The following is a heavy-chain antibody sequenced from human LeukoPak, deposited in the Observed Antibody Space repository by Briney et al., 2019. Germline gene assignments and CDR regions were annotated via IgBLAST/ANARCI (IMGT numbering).Heavy chain of an antibody. Sequence: ESGPALVKPTQTLTLTCTFSGFSLSTDEMSVSWARQPPGKALEWLARIDWDDDKYYSASLKTRLTISKDTSKNQVVLTMTNMDPVDTATYYCARRLYGSGSSNAFDIWGQGTMVTVSS. J-gene: IGHJ3*02. CDR1: GFSLSTDEMS. V-gene: IGHV2-70*11. CDR2: IDWDDDK. CDR3: ARRLYGSGSSNAFDI. D-gene: IGHD3-10*01.